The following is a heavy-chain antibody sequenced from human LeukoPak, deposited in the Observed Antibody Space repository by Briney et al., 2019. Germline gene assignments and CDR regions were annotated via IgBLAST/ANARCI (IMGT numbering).Heavy chain of an antibody. CDR1: GGSFSGYY. D-gene: IGHD3-22*01. CDR3: ARGRRYYDSSGVSLGPGFDY. V-gene: IGHV4-34*01. CDR2: INHSGST. J-gene: IGHJ4*02. Sequence: SETLSLICAAYGGSFSGYYWSWIRQPPGKGLEWIGEINHSGSTNYNPSLKSRVTISVDTSKNQFSLKLSSVTAADTAVYYCARGRRYYDSSGVSLGPGFDYWGQGTLVTVSS.